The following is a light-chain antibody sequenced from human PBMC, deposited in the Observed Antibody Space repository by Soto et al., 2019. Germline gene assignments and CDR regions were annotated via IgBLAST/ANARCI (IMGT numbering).Light chain of an antibody. V-gene: IGLV2-14*01. CDR1: SSDIGHYNY. CDR2: EVT. Sequence: HSVLTQPASVSGSPGQSITISCTGTSSDIGHYNYVAWYQQHPGEVPKLLISEVTNRPSGISNRFSGSKSGNTASLTISGLQAEDEADYYCSSYTTTFTQVFGTGTKVTVL. CDR3: SSYTTTFTQV. J-gene: IGLJ1*01.